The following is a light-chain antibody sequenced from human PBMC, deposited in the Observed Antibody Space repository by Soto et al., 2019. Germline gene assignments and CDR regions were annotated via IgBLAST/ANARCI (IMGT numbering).Light chain of an antibody. CDR3: SSYTSSSPLVV. CDR2: DVS. CDR1: SSDVGGYNY. J-gene: IGLJ2*01. Sequence: QSALTQPASVSGSPGQSITISCTGTSSDVGGYNYVSWYQQHPGKAPKLMIYDVSNRPSGVSNRFSGSKSGNMASLTISGLQAEDEADYYCSSYTSSSPLVVFGGGTKLTVL. V-gene: IGLV2-14*01.